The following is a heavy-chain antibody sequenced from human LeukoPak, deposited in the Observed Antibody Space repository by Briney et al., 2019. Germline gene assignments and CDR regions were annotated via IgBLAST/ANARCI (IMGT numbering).Heavy chain of an antibody. D-gene: IGHD3-3*01. CDR2: IKRDGSEK. CDR1: GFTFSSYW. CDR3: ARDIVYYDFWSGYYNEAPYYFDY. Sequence: GGSLRLSCAASGFTFSSYWMSWVRQAPGKGLEWVANIKRDGSEKYYVDSVKGRFTISRDNAKNSLYLQMNSLRAEDTAVYYCARDIVYYDFWSGYYNEAPYYFDYWGQGTLVTVSS. V-gene: IGHV3-7*03. J-gene: IGHJ4*02.